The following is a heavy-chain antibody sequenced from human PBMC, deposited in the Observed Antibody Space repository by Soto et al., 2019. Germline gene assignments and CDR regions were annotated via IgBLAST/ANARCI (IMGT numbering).Heavy chain of an antibody. CDR2: IWYDGSNK. D-gene: IGHD5-12*01. CDR3: ARDRGYSGYDSPRYYYGMDV. CDR1: GFTFSSYG. Sequence: GGSLRLSCAASGFTFSSYGMHWVRQAPGKGLEWVAVIWYDGSNKWYADSVKGRFTISRDNSKNTLHLQMNSLRAEDTAVYSCARDRGYSGYDSPRYYYGMDVWGQGTTVTVS. V-gene: IGHV3-33*01. J-gene: IGHJ6*02.